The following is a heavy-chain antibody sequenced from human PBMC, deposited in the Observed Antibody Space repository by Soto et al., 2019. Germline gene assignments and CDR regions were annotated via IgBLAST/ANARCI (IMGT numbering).Heavy chain of an antibody. D-gene: IGHD3-3*01. CDR2: INHSGST. V-gene: IGHV4-34*01. CDR1: GGSFSGYD. Sequence: SETLSLTCVVYGGSFSGYDWSRIRQPPGKGLEWIGEINHSGSTNSNPSLNSRVTISVDTSKNQFPLKLSSVTAADTAVYYCARGALGYDFWSGSTYYGMDVWGQGTTVTVSS. CDR3: ARGALGYDFWSGSTYYGMDV. J-gene: IGHJ6*02.